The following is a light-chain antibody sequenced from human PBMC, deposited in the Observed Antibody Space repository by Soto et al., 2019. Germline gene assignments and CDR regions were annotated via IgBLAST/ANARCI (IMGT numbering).Light chain of an antibody. CDR2: LGS. V-gene: IGKV2-28*01. J-gene: IGKJ1*01. CDR3: MQGVQTPRT. CDR1: QSLLLSNGYNY. Sequence: DIEMTQSPLSLPVTPGESASISCRASQSLLLSNGYNYVDWYLQKPGQPPQLLIYLGSNRAPGVPDRFSGSGSGIDFTLKISRVEAEDVGVFYCMQGVQTPRTFGQGTKVEIK.